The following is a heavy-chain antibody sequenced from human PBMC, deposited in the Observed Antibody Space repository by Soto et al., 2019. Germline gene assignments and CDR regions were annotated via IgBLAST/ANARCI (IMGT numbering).Heavy chain of an antibody. D-gene: IGHD3-10*01. CDR1: GFTFSSYA. J-gene: IGHJ6*02. V-gene: IGHV3-30*04. CDR3: AKGSQEKVSLYYALDV. Sequence: GGSLRLSCAASGFTFSSYAMSWVRQAPGKGLEWVAVISHDGSEKYYADSVRGRFTISRDNSKNTLYLQMNSLRVEDTTVYFCAKGSQEKVSLYYALDVWGQGTTVTVSS. CDR2: ISHDGSEK.